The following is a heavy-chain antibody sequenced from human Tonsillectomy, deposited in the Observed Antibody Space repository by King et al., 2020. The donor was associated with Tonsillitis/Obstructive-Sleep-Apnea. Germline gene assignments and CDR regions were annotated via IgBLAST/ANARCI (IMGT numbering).Heavy chain of an antibody. Sequence: VQLVESGGGLVQPGGSLRLSCAASGFSFSTYWMSWVRQAPGKGLEWVANIKQDGSEKYYVDSVKGRFTNSRDNAKNSLYLQMNRLRAADTAVYYCAGGANYFDYWGQGTLVTVSS. CDR2: IKQDGSEK. D-gene: IGHD3-16*01. CDR1: GFSFSTYW. V-gene: IGHV3-7*03. J-gene: IGHJ4*02. CDR3: AGGANYFDY.